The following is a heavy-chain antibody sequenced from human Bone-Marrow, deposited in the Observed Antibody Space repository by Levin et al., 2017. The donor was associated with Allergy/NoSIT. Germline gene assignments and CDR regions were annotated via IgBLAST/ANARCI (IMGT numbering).Heavy chain of an antibody. CDR3: ARTRVGSTLDY. D-gene: IGHD1-26*01. CDR1: GFSFNTRGMC. V-gene: IGHV2-70*11. Sequence: SGPTPVKPTQTLTLTCTFSGFSFNTRGMCVSWVRQPPGKALEWLARIDWDDDKYYSTSLKTRLTISKDTSKNQVVLTMTTMDPVDTATYFCARTRVGSTLDYWGQGTLVTVSS. CDR2: IDWDDDK. J-gene: IGHJ4*02.